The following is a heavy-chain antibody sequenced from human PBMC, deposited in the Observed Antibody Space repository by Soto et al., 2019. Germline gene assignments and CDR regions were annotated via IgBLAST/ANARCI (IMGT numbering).Heavy chain of an antibody. V-gene: IGHV3-33*01. D-gene: IGHD5-12*01. J-gene: IGHJ4*02. CDR2: IWYDGSYK. Sequence: QVQLVESGGGVVQPGRSLRLSCAASGFTFSSHGMHWVRQAPGKGLEWVAVIWYDGSYKYYADSVKGRFAISRDNSKNTLFLQMNSLRAEDTAVYYCARQSYSGYDLDYWGQGTLVTVSS. CDR1: GFTFSSHG. CDR3: ARQSYSGYDLDY.